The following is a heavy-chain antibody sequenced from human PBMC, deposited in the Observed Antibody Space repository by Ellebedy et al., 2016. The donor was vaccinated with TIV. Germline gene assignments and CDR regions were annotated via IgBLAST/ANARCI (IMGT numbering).Heavy chain of an antibody. CDR3: ARGHSSGWYGGGAWYFDL. CDR1: GYTFTSYY. CDR2: INPSGGST. D-gene: IGHD6-19*01. J-gene: IGHJ2*01. Sequence: ASVKVSCXASGYTFTSYYMHWVRQAPGQGLEWMGIINPSGGSTSYAQKFQGRVTMTRDTSTSTVYMELSSLRSEDTAVYYCARGHSSGWYGGGAWYFDLWGRGTLVTVSS. V-gene: IGHV1-46*01.